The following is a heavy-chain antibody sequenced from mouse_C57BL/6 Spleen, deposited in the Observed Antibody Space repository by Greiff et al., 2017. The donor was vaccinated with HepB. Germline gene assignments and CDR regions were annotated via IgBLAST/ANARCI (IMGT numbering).Heavy chain of an antibody. V-gene: IGHV1-64*01. J-gene: IGHJ2*01. Sequence: QVQLQQPGAELVKPGASVKLSCKASGYTFTSYWMHWVKQRPGQGLEWIGMIHPNSGSTNYNEKFKSKATLTVDKSTSTAYMQLGSLTSEDSAVYYCARVIYSGFGYWGQGTTLTVSS. D-gene: IGHD2-1*01. CDR3: ARVIYSGFGY. CDR2: IHPNSGST. CDR1: GYTFTSYW.